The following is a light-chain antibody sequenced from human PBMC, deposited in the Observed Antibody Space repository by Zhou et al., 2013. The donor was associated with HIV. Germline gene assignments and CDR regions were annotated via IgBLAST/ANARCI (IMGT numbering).Light chain of an antibody. CDR1: ESIRGTY. CDR2: AAS. CDR3: QQGDSFPLT. V-gene: IGKV3-20*01. Sequence: EIVLTQSPGTLSLSPGERATLSCRASESIRGTYLAWYQQKSGQIPRLVIYAASSRATGIPDRFSGSGSGTDFTLTISSLQPEDSATYYCQQGDSFPLTFGGGTKLEIK. J-gene: IGKJ4*01.